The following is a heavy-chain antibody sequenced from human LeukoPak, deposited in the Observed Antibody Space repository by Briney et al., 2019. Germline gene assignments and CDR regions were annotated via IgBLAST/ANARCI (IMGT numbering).Heavy chain of an antibody. CDR1: GYTFTSYG. D-gene: IGHD4-17*01. Sequence: ASVKVSCKASGYTFTSYGISWVRQAPGQGLEWMGWISAYNGNTNYAQKLQGRVTMTTDTSTSTAYMELSSLRSEDTAVYYCARTLYGDYAIAFDIWGQGTMVTVSS. J-gene: IGHJ3*02. V-gene: IGHV1-18*01. CDR2: ISAYNGNT. CDR3: ARTLYGDYAIAFDI.